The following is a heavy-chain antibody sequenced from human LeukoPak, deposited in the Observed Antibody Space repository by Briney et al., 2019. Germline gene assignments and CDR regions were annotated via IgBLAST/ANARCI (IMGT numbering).Heavy chain of an antibody. J-gene: IGHJ4*02. CDR3: ARTTYCSSTSCRKGFDY. Sequence: ASVKASCKASGYTLTGYYMHWVRQAPGQGLEWMGWINPNSGGTNYAQKFQGRVTMTRDTSISTAYMELSRLRSDDTAVYYCARTTYCSSTSCRKGFDYWGEGTLVTVSS. CDR2: INPNSGGT. V-gene: IGHV1-2*02. CDR1: GYTLTGYY. D-gene: IGHD2-2*01.